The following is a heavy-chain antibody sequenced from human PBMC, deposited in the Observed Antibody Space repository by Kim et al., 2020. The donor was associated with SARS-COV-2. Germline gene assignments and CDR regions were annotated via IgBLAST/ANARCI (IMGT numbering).Heavy chain of an antibody. CDR3: ARGRDYYGSGSSLLWDY. Sequence: SVKVSCKASGGTFSSYAISWVRQAPGQGLEWMGGIIPIFGTANYAQKFQGRVTITADESTSTAYMELSSLRSEDTAVYYCARGRDYYGSGSSLLWDYWGQGTLVTVSS. V-gene: IGHV1-69*13. CDR2: IIPIFGTA. CDR1: GGTFSSYA. J-gene: IGHJ4*02. D-gene: IGHD3-10*01.